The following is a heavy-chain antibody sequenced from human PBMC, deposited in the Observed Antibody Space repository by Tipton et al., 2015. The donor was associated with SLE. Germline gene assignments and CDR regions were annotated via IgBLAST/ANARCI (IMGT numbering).Heavy chain of an antibody. Sequence: GLVKPSETLSLTCTVSGGSITRGGSYYWGWIRQPPGKGLEWIGSLFYSGTTSYNPSLTSRVTISLDTSKNQFSLKLTSVTAADTAVYYCARPERYWGQGTLVTVSS. J-gene: IGHJ4*02. V-gene: IGHV4-39*07. CDR1: GGSITRGGSYY. CDR3: ARPERY. CDR2: LFYSGTT.